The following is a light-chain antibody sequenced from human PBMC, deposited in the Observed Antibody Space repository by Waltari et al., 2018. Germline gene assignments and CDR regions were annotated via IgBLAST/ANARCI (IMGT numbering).Light chain of an antibody. CDR1: QSLSSN. J-gene: IGKJ1*01. V-gene: IGKV3-15*01. CDR3: QERGRT. Sequence: IVMTQSPATLSVSPGEGATLSCKASQSLSSNLAWYQQKPGQLPRLLIYGASTRATGIPARFSGSGSGTDFTLTISSLQAEDFAVYYCQERGRTFGQGTKVEIK. CDR2: GAS.